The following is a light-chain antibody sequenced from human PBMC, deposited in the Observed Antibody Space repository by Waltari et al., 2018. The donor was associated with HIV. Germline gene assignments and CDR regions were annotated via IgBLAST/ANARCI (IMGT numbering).Light chain of an antibody. CDR3: ATWDDTLNGVI. V-gene: IGLV1-44*01. CDR1: SSNIGSNS. CDR2: STN. Sequence: QSVLTQPPSASGTPGQRVTISCSGGSSNIGSNSVHWYHQLQGTAPRRLLYSTNRRPSRGPDRFSGSKSGTSASLASSGLQSEDEADYYCATWDDTLNGVIVGGGTKLTVL. J-gene: IGLJ2*01.